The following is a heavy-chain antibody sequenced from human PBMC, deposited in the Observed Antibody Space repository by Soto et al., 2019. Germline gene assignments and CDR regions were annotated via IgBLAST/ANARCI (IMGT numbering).Heavy chain of an antibody. J-gene: IGHJ4*02. CDR3: AKGGLTWGDY. D-gene: IGHD3-16*01. Sequence: SETLSLTYTVSEGTIIGFGGWSIVHQTPGKGLELIGEISLSGSTSYNPSLKSRVVISIDRSKNQFSLSLNSVTAADTAVYYCAKGGLTWGDYWGQGVLVTAPQ. CDR1: EGTIIGFGG. CDR2: ISLSGST. V-gene: IGHV4-4*02.